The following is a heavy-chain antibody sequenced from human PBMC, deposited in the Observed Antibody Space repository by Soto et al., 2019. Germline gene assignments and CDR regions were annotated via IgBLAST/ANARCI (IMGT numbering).Heavy chain of an antibody. J-gene: IGHJ6*02. D-gene: IGHD3-3*01. CDR1: GYTFTSYY. V-gene: IGHV1-46*01. CDR2: INPSGGSK. CDR3: ARVRDVRFLEWSYGMDV. Sequence: QVQLVQSGAEVKKPGASVKVSCKASGYTFTSYYMHWVRQAPGQGLEWMGIINPSGGSKSYAQKFQGGVTMTRDTSTSTVYMELSSLRSEDTAVYYCARVRDVRFLEWSYGMDVWGQGTTVTVSS.